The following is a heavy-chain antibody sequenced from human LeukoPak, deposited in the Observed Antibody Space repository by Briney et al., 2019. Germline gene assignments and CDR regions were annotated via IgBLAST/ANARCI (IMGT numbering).Heavy chain of an antibody. CDR1: GYTFTGYY. CDR3: ARGAWFGELLLGDY. J-gene: IGHJ4*02. CDR2: INPNSGGT. D-gene: IGHD3-10*01. V-gene: IGHV1-2*02. Sequence: ASVMVSCKASGYTFTGYYMHWVRQAPGRGLEWMGWINPNSGGTNYAQKFQGRVTMTRDTSISTAYMELSRLRSDDTAVYYCARGAWFGELLLGDYWGQGTLVTVSS.